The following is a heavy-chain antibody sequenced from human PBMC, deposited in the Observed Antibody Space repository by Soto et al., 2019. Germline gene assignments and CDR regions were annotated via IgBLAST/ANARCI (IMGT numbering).Heavy chain of an antibody. D-gene: IGHD2-2*03. CDR1: GGSIRSTSYY. J-gene: IGHJ4*02. V-gene: IGHV4-39*01. CDR3: ARHVHGYCSSPSCHSDN. CDR2: VYYSGST. Sequence: QLQLQESGPGLVKPSETLSLTCTVSGGSIRSTSYYWGWIRQSPGKGLEWIGSVYYSGSTYNNPSLKSRVPISVDTSKNQFSLILSSVTAADTAVYYCARHVHGYCSSPSCHSDNWGQGTLVTVSS.